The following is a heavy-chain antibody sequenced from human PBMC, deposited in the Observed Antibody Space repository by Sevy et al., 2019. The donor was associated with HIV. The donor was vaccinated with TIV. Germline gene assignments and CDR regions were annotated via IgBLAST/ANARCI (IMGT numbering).Heavy chain of an antibody. CDR1: GFTFSNYA. D-gene: IGHD5-18*01. V-gene: IGHV3-64D*06. J-gene: IGHJ3*02. CDR3: VKGPRRGDTDNAFDI. Sequence: GGSLRLSCSASGFTFSNYAMYWVRQAPGKGLEFVSVISSDGPNTYYADSVKGRFTISRDNSKNTLYLQMSSLRAEDTAVYYCVKGPRRGDTDNAFDIWGQGTMVTVS. CDR2: ISSDGPNT.